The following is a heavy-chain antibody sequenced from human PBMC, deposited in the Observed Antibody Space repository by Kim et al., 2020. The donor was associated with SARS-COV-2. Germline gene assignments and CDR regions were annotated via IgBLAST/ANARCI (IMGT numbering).Heavy chain of an antibody. CDR3: ARSFEQQLATVFDY. V-gene: IGHV4-34*01. CDR2: INHSGST. D-gene: IGHD6-13*01. CDR1: GGSFSGYY. J-gene: IGHJ4*02. Sequence: SETLSLTCAVYGGSFSGYYWSWIRQPPGKGLEWIGEINHSGSTNYNPSLKSRVTISVDTSKNQFSLKLSSVTAADTAVYYCARSFEQQLATVFDYWGQGTLVTVSS.